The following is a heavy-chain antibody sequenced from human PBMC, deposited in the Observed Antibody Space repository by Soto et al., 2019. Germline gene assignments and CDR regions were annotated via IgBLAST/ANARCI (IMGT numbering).Heavy chain of an antibody. D-gene: IGHD5-18*01. CDR1: GFTSTSSA. J-gene: IGHJ6*02. CDR2: IVVGSVNT. CDR3: AASLRGYSYDLGGVLGYYGMDA. Sequence: SVKVSCKASGFTSTSSAVQWVRQARGQRREGIGWIVVGSVNTNYAQKFQERVTITRDMSTSTAYMELSSLRSEDTAVYYCAASLRGYSYDLGGVLGYYGMDAWGQGITVTVSS. V-gene: IGHV1-58*01.